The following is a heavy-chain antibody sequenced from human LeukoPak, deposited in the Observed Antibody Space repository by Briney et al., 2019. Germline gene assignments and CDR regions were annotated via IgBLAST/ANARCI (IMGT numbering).Heavy chain of an antibody. V-gene: IGHV1-18*01. D-gene: IGHD3-16*01. J-gene: IGHJ4*02. CDR1: GYTFTSYD. CDR2: ISTFNGNT. Sequence: GASVRVSCKASGYTFTSYDINWVRQAPGQGLEWLGWISTFNGNTNYAQKFQDRVTMTTDTSTNTAYLELRSLRSDDTAVYYCARRHLIGNGYFDHWGQGTLITVSS. CDR3: ARRHLIGNGYFDH.